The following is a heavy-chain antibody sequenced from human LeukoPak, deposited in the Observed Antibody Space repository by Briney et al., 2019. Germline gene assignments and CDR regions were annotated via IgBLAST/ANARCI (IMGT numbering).Heavy chain of an antibody. CDR1: GYTFNTYG. J-gene: IGHJ6*02. V-gene: IGHV1-3*01. Sequence: ASVKVSCKASGYTFNTYGISWVRQAPGQGLEWMGWINAGNGNTKYSQKFQGRVTITRDTSASTAYMELSSLRSEDTAVYYCARRVGSTSCYAGSCGMDVWGQGTTVTVSS. CDR2: INAGNGNT. D-gene: IGHD2-2*01. CDR3: ARRVGSTSCYAGSCGMDV.